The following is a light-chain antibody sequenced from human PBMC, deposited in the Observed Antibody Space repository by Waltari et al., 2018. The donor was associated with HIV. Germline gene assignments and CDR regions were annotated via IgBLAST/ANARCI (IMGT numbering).Light chain of an antibody. CDR3: SSYTINSTLV. CDR1: SSDIGSYDR. V-gene: IGLV2-18*02. CDR2: EVK. Sequence: QSALTQPPSVSGSPGQSVTISCTGTSSDIGSYDRVSWYQQPPGTAPKLMISEVKNRPSGVPDRFSGSKSGNTASLTISGLQAEDEADYFCSSYTINSTLVFGGGTKVTVL. J-gene: IGLJ2*01.